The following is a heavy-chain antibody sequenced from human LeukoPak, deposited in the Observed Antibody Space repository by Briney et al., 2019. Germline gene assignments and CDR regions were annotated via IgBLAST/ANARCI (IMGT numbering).Heavy chain of an antibody. J-gene: IGHJ4*02. CDR1: GYTFTSYD. CDR3: ARDTRGLDY. V-gene: IGHV1-8*01. Sequence: ASVKVSCKASGYTFTSYDINWVRQATGQGLEWMGWMNPNSGNTGYAQKFQGRVTITTDESTSTAYMELSSLRSEDTAVYYCARDTRGLDYWGQGTLVTVSS. CDR2: MNPNSGNT.